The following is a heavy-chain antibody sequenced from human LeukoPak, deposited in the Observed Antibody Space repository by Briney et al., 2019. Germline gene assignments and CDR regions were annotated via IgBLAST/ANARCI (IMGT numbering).Heavy chain of an antibody. CDR1: GGSFSGYY. Sequence: PSETLSLTCAVYGGSFSGYYWSWIRQPPGKGLEWIGEINHSGSTNYNPSLKSRVTISVDTSKNQFSLKLSSVTAADTAVYYCARVPLSGSEPHDAFDIWGQGTMVTVSS. J-gene: IGHJ3*02. V-gene: IGHV4-34*01. CDR3: ARVPLSGSEPHDAFDI. D-gene: IGHD1-26*01. CDR2: INHSGST.